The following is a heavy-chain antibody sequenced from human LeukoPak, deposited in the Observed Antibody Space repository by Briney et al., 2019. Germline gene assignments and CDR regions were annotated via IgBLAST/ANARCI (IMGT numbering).Heavy chain of an antibody. D-gene: IGHD6-19*01. J-gene: IGHJ4*02. CDR1: GFTFDSYA. V-gene: IGHV3-23*01. CDR3: ANNGGVAVAGSFDN. Sequence: GGSLRLSCAASGFTFDSYAMTWVRQAPGKGLEWVSTVTASGAGTYFADSVKGRFTISRDNSKNTLYLQLNSLRAEDTAIYYCANNGGVAVAGSFDNWGQGTLVTVSS. CDR2: VTASGAGT.